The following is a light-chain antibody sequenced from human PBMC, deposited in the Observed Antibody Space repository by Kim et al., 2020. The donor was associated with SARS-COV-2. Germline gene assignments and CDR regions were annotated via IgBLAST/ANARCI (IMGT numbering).Light chain of an antibody. V-gene: IGKV1-5*03. Sequence: DIQMTQSPSTLSASVGDRVTITCRTSQSISGWLAWYQQKPRKAPKLLIYKASTLESGVPSRFSGSGSGTEFTLTISRLQPDDFATYYCQQYNGYPLTFGQGTKLEI. CDR2: KAS. CDR1: QSISGW. J-gene: IGKJ2*01. CDR3: QQYNGYPLT.